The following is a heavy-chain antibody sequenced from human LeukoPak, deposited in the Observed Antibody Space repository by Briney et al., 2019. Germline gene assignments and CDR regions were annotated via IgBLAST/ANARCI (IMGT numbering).Heavy chain of an antibody. CDR1: GGSISSDH. D-gene: IGHD2/OR15-2a*01. Sequence: SETLSLTCTVSGGSISSDHWNWIRQPPGKGLEWIGCIYYSGSTYYNPSLKSRVTISVDMSKSQFSLRLTSVTAADTAVYSCARKNDFDIWAQGTLVTVSS. V-gene: IGHV4-59*01. CDR2: IYYSGST. CDR3: ARKNDFDI. J-gene: IGHJ3*02.